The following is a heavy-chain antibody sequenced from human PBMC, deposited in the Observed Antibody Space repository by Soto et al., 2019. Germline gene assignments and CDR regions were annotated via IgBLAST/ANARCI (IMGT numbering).Heavy chain of an antibody. CDR2: IRSKAYGGTT. CDR1: GFTFGDYA. J-gene: IGHJ5*02. D-gene: IGHD3-9*01. CDR3: TREGILTGYLPNWFDP. V-gene: IGHV3-49*03. Sequence: GGSLRLSCTASGFTFGDYAMSWFRQAPGKGLEWVGFIRSKAYGGTTEYAASVKGRFTISRDDSKSIAYLQMNSLKTEDTAVYYCTREGILTGYLPNWFDPWGQGTLVTVSS.